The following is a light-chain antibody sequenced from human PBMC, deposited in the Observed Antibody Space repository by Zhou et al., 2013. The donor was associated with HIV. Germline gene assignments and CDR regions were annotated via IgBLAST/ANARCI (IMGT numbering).Light chain of an antibody. CDR2: DAS. CDR3: QQYGFPPT. J-gene: IGKJ2*01. Sequence: EIVLTQSPGTLSVCRPGERATLSCRASQPVSSVYLAWYHQKPGQAPRLLIFDASKRAAGTPDRFSGSASGTDFTLTISRLEPEDFAVYYCQQYGFPPTFGQGTRLEIK. V-gene: IGKV3-20*01. CDR1: QPVSSVY.